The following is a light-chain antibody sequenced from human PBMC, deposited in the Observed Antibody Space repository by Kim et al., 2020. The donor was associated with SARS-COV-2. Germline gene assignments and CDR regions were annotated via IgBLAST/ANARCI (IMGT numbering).Light chain of an antibody. CDR2: DAS. Sequence: SVSPGDSATLSCRASQSISSNLAWYQQKPGQAPRLLIYDASTRATGIPARFSGGGSGTEFTLTISSLQSEDFAIYYCQQYNNFRTFGQGTKVDIK. CDR1: QSISSN. V-gene: IGKV3-15*01. CDR3: QQYNNFRT. J-gene: IGKJ1*01.